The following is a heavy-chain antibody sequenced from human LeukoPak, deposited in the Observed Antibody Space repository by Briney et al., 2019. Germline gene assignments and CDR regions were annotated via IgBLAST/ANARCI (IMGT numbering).Heavy chain of an antibody. CDR3: ATVTQQLVTGTYYYYGMDV. J-gene: IGHJ6*02. V-gene: IGHV1-24*01. CDR1: GYTLTELS. Sequence: GASVKVSCKVSGYTLTELSMHWVRQAPGKGLEWMGGFDPEDGETIYAQKFQGRVTMTEDTSTDTAYMELSSLRSEDTAVYYCATVTQQLVTGTYYYYGMDVWGQGTTVTVSS. D-gene: IGHD6-13*01. CDR2: FDPEDGET.